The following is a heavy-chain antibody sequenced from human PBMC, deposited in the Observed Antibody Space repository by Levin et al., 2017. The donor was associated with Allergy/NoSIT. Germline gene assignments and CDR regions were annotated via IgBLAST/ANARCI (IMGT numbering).Heavy chain of an antibody. CDR3: ARGGCSSTSYLDN. J-gene: IGHJ4*02. D-gene: IGHD2-2*01. CDR1: GFTFSNYW. Sequence: GESLKISCTASGFTFSNYWMHWVRQAPGKGLVWVSHINSDGSNTNYADSVKGRFTISRDNAKNTLYLQMNSLRDEDTAVYYCARGGCSSTSYLDNWGQGTLVTVSP. V-gene: IGHV3-74*01. CDR2: INSDGSNT.